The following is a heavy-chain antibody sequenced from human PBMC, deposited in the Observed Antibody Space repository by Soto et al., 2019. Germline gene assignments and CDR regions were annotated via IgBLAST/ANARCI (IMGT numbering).Heavy chain of an antibody. CDR1: GYSFTSYW. CDR2: IYPGDSDT. Sequence: PGESLKISCKGSGYSFTSYWIGWVRQMPGKGLEWMGIIYPGDSDTRYSPSFQGQVTISADKSISTAYLQWSSLKASDTAIYYCARHDSPSVIYYYYGMDFWGQGTTVTVSS. V-gene: IGHV5-51*01. CDR3: ARHDSPSVIYYYYGMDF. D-gene: IGHD2-15*01. J-gene: IGHJ6*02.